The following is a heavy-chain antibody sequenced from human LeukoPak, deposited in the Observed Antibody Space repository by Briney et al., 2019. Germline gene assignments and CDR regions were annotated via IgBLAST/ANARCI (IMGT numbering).Heavy chain of an antibody. CDR2: ISGSGGST. Sequence: GGSLRLSCAASGFTFSSYAMSWVRQAPGKGLEWVSAISGSGGSTYYADSVKGRFTISRDNSKNTLYLQMNSLRAEDTAVYYRARIRDGSNFGRGLDSWGQGTLVTVSS. CDR3: ARIRDGSNFGRGLDS. J-gene: IGHJ4*02. D-gene: IGHD3-3*01. V-gene: IGHV3-23*01. CDR1: GFTFSSYA.